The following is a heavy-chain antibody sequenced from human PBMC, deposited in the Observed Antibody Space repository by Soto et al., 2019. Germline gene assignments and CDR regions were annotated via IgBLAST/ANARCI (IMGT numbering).Heavy chain of an antibody. D-gene: IGHD5-12*01. CDR2: IYYSGST. V-gene: IGHV4-59*08. J-gene: IGHJ4*02. Sequence: SETLSLTCTVSGGSISSYYWSWIRQPPGKGLEWIGYIYYSGSTNYNPSLKSRVTISVDTSKNQFSLKLSSVTAADTAVYYCARHAYSGYDTWYFDYWGQGTLVTVSS. CDR3: ARHAYSGYDTWYFDY. CDR1: GGSISSYY.